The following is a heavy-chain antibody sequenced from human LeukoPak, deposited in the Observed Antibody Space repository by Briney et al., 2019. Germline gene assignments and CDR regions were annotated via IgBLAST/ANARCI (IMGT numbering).Heavy chain of an antibody. CDR3: AESQGYGFDY. Sequence: PGGSLRLSCAASGFTFSSYGMHWVRHAPGKGLEWVAVISYDGSNKYYADSVKGRFTISRDNSKNTLYLQMNSLRAEDTAVYYCAESQGYGFDYWGQGTLVTVSS. J-gene: IGHJ4*02. CDR1: GFTFSSYG. V-gene: IGHV3-30*18. D-gene: IGHD5-18*01. CDR2: ISYDGSNK.